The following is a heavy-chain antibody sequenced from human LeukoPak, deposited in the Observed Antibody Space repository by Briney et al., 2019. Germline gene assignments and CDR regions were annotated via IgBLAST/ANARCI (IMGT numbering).Heavy chain of an antibody. J-gene: IGHJ4*02. V-gene: IGHV3-48*02. D-gene: IGHD5-24*01. CDR2: ISSSSSSTI. CDR1: GFTFSSYG. Sequence: GGSLRLSCAASGFTFSSYGMNWVRQAPGKGLEWVSYISSSSSSTIYYADSVKGRFTISRDNAKNSLYLQMHSLRDEDTAVYYCARRDGYKSHFDYWGQGTLVTVSS. CDR3: ARRDGYKSHFDY.